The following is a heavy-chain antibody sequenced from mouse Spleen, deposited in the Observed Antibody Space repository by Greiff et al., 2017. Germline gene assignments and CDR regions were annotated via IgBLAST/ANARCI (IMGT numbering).Heavy chain of an antibody. D-gene: IGHD4-1*02. V-gene: IGHV5-12*01. CDR1: GFTFSDYY. CDR3: ARPPTGKNYAMDY. J-gene: IGHJ4*01. CDR2: ISNGGGST. Sequence: EVKLVESGGGLVQPGGSLKLSCAASGFTFSDYYMYWVRQTPEKRLEWVAYISNGGGSTYYPDTVKGRFTISRDNAKNTLYLQMSRLKSEDTAMYYCARPPTGKNYAMDYWGQGTSVTVSS.